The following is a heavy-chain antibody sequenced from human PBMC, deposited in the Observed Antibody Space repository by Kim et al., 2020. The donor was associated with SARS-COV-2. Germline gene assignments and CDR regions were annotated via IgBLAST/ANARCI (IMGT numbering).Heavy chain of an antibody. CDR1: GFTVSSNY. J-gene: IGHJ4*02. V-gene: IGHV3-53*01. CDR3: ARGVAGSGINDY. D-gene: IGHD2-15*01. CDR2: IYSGGST. Sequence: GGSLRLSCAASGFTVSSNYMSWVRQAPGKGLEWVSVIYSGGSTYYADSVKGRFTISSDNSKNTLYLQMNSLRGEDTAVYYCARGVAGSGINDYWGQGTLVTVSS.